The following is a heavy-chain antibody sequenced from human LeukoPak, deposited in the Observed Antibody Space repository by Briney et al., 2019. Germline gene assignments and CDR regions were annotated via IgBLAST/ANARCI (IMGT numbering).Heavy chain of an antibody. J-gene: IGHJ4*02. Sequence: ASVKVSCKASGYTFTSYGISWVRQAPGQGLEWMGWISAYNGNTNYAQKLQGRVTMTTDTSTSTAYMELRSLRSDDTAVYYCARDLSPYYYGSGSYYKNWGQGTLVTVSS. V-gene: IGHV1-18*01. CDR3: ARDLSPYYYGSGSYYKN. CDR1: GYTFTSYG. D-gene: IGHD3-10*01. CDR2: ISAYNGNT.